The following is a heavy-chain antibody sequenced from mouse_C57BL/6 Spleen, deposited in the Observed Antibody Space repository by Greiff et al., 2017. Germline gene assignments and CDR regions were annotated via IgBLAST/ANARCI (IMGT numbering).Heavy chain of an antibody. CDR2: ISGGGGNT. D-gene: IGHD2-1*01. CDR3: ARQNGNYAMDY. Sequence: EVKVVESGGGLVKPGGSLKLSCAASGFTFSSYTMSWVRQTPEKRLEWVATISGGGGNTYYPDSVKGRFTISRDNAKNTLYLQMSSLRSEDTALYYCARQNGNYAMDYWGQGTSVTVSS. J-gene: IGHJ4*01. V-gene: IGHV5-9*01. CDR1: GFTFSSYT.